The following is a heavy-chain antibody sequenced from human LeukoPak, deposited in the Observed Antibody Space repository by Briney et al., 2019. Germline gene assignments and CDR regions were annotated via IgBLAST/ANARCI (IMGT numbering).Heavy chain of an antibody. CDR3: AKDSSSSRYWYFDL. J-gene: IGHJ2*01. V-gene: IGHV3-9*01. D-gene: IGHD6-6*01. CDR2: ISWNSGNI. CDR1: GFTFDDYA. Sequence: PGGSLRLSCAASGFTFDDYAMHWVRQAPGKGLEWVSGISWNSGNIGYADSVKGRFTISRGNAKNSLYLQMNSLRAEDTALYYCAKDSSSSRYWYFDLWGRGTLVTVSS.